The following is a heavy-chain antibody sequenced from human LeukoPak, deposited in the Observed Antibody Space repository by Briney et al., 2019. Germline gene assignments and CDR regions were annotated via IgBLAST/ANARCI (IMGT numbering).Heavy chain of an antibody. CDR1: GYTFTSYD. J-gene: IGHJ4*02. CDR3: ARGRSSGWY. D-gene: IGHD6-19*01. CDR2: MNPNSGNT. Sequence: GASVKVSCKASGYTFTSYDINWVRQATGQGLEWTGWMNPNSGNTGYAQKFQGRVTMTRDTSISTAYMELSSLISDDTAVYYCARGRSSGWYWGQGTRVTVSS. V-gene: IGHV1-8*01.